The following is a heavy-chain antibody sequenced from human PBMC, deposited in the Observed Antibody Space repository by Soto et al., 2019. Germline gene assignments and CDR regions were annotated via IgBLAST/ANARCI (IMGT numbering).Heavy chain of an antibody. CDR3: AKDPGRNDFTLLFDY. V-gene: IGHV3-23*01. D-gene: IGHD3-3*01. J-gene: IGHJ4*02. CDR1: GFTFSSYA. Sequence: TGGSLRLSCAASGFTFSSYAMSWVRQAPGKGLEWVSAISGSGGSTYYADSVKGRFTISRDNSKNTLYLQMNSLRAEDTAVYYCAKDPGRNDFTLLFDYWGQGTLVTVSS. CDR2: ISGSGGST.